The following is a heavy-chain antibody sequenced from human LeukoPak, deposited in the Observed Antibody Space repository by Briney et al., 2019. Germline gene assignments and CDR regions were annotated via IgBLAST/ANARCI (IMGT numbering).Heavy chain of an antibody. CDR3: ASVLRYFDWPTRFDP. CDR1: GYTFTSYG. J-gene: IGHJ5*02. Sequence: ASVKVSCKASGYTFTSYGISWVRQAPGQGLEWMGWISAYNGNTNYAQKLQGIVTMTTDTSTSTAYMELRSLRSDDTAVYYCASVLRYFDWPTRFDPWGQGTLVTVSS. CDR2: ISAYNGNT. D-gene: IGHD3-9*01. V-gene: IGHV1-18*01.